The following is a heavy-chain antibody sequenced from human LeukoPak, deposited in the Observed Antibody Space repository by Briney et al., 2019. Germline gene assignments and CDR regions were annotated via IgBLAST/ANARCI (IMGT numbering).Heavy chain of an antibody. CDR1: GGSISSGGYY. CDR2: IYYSGST. CDR3: ARAPPTYYYDSSGYSPFDY. V-gene: IGHV4-31*03. D-gene: IGHD3-22*01. J-gene: IGHJ4*02. Sequence: SETLSLTCTVSGGSISSGGYYWSWIRQHPGKGLEWIGYIYYSGSTYYNPSLKSRVTISVDASKNQFSLKLSSVTAADTAVYYCARAPPTYYYDSSGYSPFDYWGQGTLVTVSS.